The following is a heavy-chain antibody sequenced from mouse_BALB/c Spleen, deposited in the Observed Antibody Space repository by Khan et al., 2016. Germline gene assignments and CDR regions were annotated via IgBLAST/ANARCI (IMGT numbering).Heavy chain of an antibody. Sequence: QVQLKQSGAELVRPGASVKLSCKASGYTFTSYYIYWVKQRPGQGLEWIGEINPSNGGTKFIEKFKSKATLTVDRSSSTVNMQLSSLTSEDSAVDYCSRGSLITTNYALDYWGQGTSVTVSS. CDR1: GYTFTSYY. CDR2: INPSNGGT. D-gene: IGHD2-4*01. CDR3: SRGSLITTNYALDY. J-gene: IGHJ4*01. V-gene: IGHV1S81*02.